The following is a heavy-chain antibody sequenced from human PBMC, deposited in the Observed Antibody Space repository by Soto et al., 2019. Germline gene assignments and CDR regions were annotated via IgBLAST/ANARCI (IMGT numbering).Heavy chain of an antibody. J-gene: IGHJ3*02. CDR3: ARVNYYDSSGDAAIHI. CDR1: GYIFTSYG. V-gene: IGHV1-18*01. CDR2: ISTYNGNT. Sequence: ASVKVSCKTSGYIFTSYGISWVRQAPGQGLEGMGWISTYNGNTHYAQNFQGRVTMTTDTSTSTAYMELRSLRSDDTAVYYCARVNYYDSSGDAAIHIWGQGIMVTVSS. D-gene: IGHD3-22*01.